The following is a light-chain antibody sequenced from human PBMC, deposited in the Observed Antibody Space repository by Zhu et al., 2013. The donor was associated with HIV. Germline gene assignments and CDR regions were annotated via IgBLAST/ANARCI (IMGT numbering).Light chain of an antibody. J-gene: IGKJ5*01. Sequence: EIVLTQSPATVSVSPGQRVTLSCRASQSISYNLAWYQKKTGQAPRLLIYGASSRATGIPDRFSASGSGADFTLTISSLEPEDFAVYYCQQRSNWPPVTFGQGTRLEIK. V-gene: IGKV3-11*01. CDR3: QQRSNWPPVT. CDR2: GAS. CDR1: QSISYN.